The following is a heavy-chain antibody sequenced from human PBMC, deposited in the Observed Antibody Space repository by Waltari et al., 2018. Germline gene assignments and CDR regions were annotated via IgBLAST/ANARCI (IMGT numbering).Heavy chain of an antibody. J-gene: IGHJ6*02. CDR2: INHSGST. V-gene: IGHV4-34*01. D-gene: IGHD5-12*01. Sequence: QVQLQQWGAGLLKPSETLSLTCAVYGGSFSGYYWSWIRQPPGKGLEWIGEINHSGSTNYNPSLKSRVTISVDTSKNQFSLKLSSVTAADTAVNYCARASVDIVATAYYYYGMDVWGQGTTVTVSS. CDR1: GGSFSGYY. CDR3: ARASVDIVATAYYYYGMDV.